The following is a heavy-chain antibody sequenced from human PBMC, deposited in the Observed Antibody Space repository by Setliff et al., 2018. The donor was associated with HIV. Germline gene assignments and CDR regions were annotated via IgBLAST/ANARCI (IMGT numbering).Heavy chain of an antibody. CDR2: IWYDGSNK. V-gene: IGHV3-33*01. D-gene: IGHD2-15*01. J-gene: IGHJ5*02. Sequence: GGSLRLSCAASGFNFGNYGMHWVRQAPGKGPEWVAVIWYDGSNKYYVDSVKGRFTISRDNSKNTVYLQMNSLRAEDTAVYYCARGVVIAAHNWFDPWGQGTLVTVSS. CDR1: GFNFGNYG. CDR3: ARGVVIAAHNWFDP.